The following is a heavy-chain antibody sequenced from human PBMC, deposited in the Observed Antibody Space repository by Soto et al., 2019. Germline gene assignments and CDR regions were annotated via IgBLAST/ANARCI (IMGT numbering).Heavy chain of an antibody. D-gene: IGHD3-9*01. CDR1: GFSFSGYT. V-gene: IGHV3-23*01. CDR3: AKDRHPDGIWTFDY. Sequence: EVQLLESGGHLIQPGESLRLSCAASGFSFSGYTMNWVRQAQGKGLEWISGINGGGGTTYYADSVKGRFNISRDDSKNILYLQMNSPRAEDTAIYYCAKDRHPDGIWTFDYWGRGTLVTVSS. CDR2: INGGGGTT. J-gene: IGHJ4*02.